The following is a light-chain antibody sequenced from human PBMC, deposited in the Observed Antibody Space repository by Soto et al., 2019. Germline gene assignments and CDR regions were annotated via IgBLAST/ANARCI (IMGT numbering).Light chain of an antibody. V-gene: IGKV1-5*03. CDR2: KAS. CDR3: QQYNTYPLT. Sequence: DIQMTQSPSTLSESVGDRVTITCRASQSISTGLAWYQQKPWKAPKLLIYKASSLESGVPSRFSGSGSGTEFTLTISILQPDDFATYYGQQYNTYPLTFGGGTTVEIK. J-gene: IGKJ4*01. CDR1: QSISTG.